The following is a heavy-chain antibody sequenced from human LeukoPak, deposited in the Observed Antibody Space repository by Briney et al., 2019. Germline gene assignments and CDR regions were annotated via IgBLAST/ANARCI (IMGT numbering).Heavy chain of an antibody. CDR2: IYYSGST. CDR1: GGSVSSGSYY. Sequence: SETLSLTCTVSGGSVSSGSYYWSWIRQPPGKGLEWIGYIYYSGSTNYNPSLKSRVTISVDTSKNQFSLKLSSVTAADTAVYYCARAVVYYDSSGYYYYHGMDVWGQGTTVTVSS. J-gene: IGHJ6*02. CDR3: ARAVVYYDSSGYYYYHGMDV. V-gene: IGHV4-61*01. D-gene: IGHD3-22*01.